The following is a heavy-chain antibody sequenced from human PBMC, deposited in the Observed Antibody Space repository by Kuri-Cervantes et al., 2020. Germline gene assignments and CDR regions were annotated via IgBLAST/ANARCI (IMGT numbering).Heavy chain of an antibody. J-gene: IGHJ3*02. CDR2: ISPNSGGT. CDR3: ARDPTLGMIVVVSDAFDI. D-gene: IGHD3-22*01. CDR1: GFTFTHNY. V-gene: IGHV1-2*02. Sequence: ASVKVSCKASGFTFTHNYIHWVRQAPGQGLEWMGWISPNSGGTHYAQSFQGRVTMTRDTSISTAYMELSRLRSDDTAVYYCARDPTLGMIVVVSDAFDIWGQGTMVTVSS.